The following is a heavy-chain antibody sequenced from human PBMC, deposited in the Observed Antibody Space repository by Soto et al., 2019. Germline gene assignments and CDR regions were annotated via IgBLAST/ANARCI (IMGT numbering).Heavy chain of an antibody. CDR2: ISNDGSNE. CDR1: GFTFRWFG. CDR3: AKGEVRGIIPSYFDY. Sequence: QVQLVESGGGVVQPGRSLRLSCAGSGFTFRWFGMNWVRQAPGKGLEWVAHISNDGSNEYYVDSVKGRFTISRDNSKNTLYLQMDSLRAEDTAVYYCAKGEVRGIIPSYFDYWGLGTLVTVSS. V-gene: IGHV3-30*18. J-gene: IGHJ4*02. D-gene: IGHD3-10*01.